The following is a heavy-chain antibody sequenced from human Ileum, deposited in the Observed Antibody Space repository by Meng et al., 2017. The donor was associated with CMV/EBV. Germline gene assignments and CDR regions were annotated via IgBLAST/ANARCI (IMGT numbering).Heavy chain of an antibody. V-gene: IGHV1-2*02. D-gene: IGHD7-27*01. J-gene: IGHJ4*02. CDR3: ARENWVYDY. CDR1: GNIFTGYY. Sequence: QVKVVQSGTELKKPGASVKVSCKASGNIFTGYYMHWVRQAPGQGLEWVGCINLNSGVIDFAQKFQGRITLTRDTSITTAYMELTRLIYDDTAVYYCARENWVYDYWGQGTLVTVSS. CDR2: INLNSGVI.